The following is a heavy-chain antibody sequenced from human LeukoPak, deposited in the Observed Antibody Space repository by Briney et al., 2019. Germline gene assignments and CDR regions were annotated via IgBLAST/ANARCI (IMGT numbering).Heavy chain of an antibody. V-gene: IGHV4-39*07. D-gene: IGHD3-22*01. CDR1: GGSISSSSYY. J-gene: IGHJ5*02. CDR2: IYYSGST. Sequence: SETLSLTCTVSGGSISSSSYYWGWIRQPPGKGLEWIGSIYYSGSTYYNPSLKSRVTISVDTSKNQFSLKLSSVTAADTAVYYCARGREHYYDSSGYYYLSSPDFDPWGQGTLVTVSS. CDR3: ARGREHYYDSSGYYYLSSPDFDP.